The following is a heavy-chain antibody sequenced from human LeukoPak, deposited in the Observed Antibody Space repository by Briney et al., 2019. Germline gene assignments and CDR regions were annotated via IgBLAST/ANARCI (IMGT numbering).Heavy chain of an antibody. CDR1: GYTFIRYY. Sequence: GASVKVSCKASGYTFIRYYMHWVRQAPGQGLEWMGIFNPSGGSTSYAQKFQGRVTMTRDTSTSTVYMELSRLRSEDTAVYYCARGGYGDRIDYWGQGTLVSVSS. CDR3: ARGGYGDRIDY. V-gene: IGHV1-46*01. D-gene: IGHD4-17*01. CDR2: FNPSGGST. J-gene: IGHJ4*02.